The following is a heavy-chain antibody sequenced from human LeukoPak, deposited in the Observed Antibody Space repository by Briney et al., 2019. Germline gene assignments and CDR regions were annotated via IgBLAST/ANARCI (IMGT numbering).Heavy chain of an antibody. CDR1: GGSISGYY. CDR3: ARGRTYNPI. Sequence: PSETPSLTCTVSGGSISGYYWSWIRQPPGKGLEWVGYIDNSGSTNYNPSLKSQVTISIDPSKNHFSLKLRSVTAADTAVYYCARGRTYNPIWGRGTMVTVSS. CDR2: IDNSGST. V-gene: IGHV4-4*08. J-gene: IGHJ3*02. D-gene: IGHD5-24*01.